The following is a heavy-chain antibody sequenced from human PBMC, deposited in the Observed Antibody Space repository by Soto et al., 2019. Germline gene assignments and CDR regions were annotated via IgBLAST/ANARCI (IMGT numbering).Heavy chain of an antibody. V-gene: IGHV3-74*01. CDR1: RFTFSSYW. D-gene: IGHD2-2*02. CDR3: ARGLYTTSRFDF. J-gene: IGHJ4*02. Sequence: GGSLRLSCAASRFTFSSYWMNWVRQAPGKGLVWVSRINFDGSSTDYADSVKGRFTISRDNAKNTLFLQMNSLRAEDAAVYYCARGLYTTSRFDFWGPGALVTVSS. CDR2: INFDGSST.